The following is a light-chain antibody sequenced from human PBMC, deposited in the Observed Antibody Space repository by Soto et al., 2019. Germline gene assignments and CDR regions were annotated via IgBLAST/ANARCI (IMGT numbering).Light chain of an antibody. V-gene: IGKV1-9*01. CDR1: QDINSY. CDR3: QQLNSYSIFT. Sequence: DIQLTQSPSFLSASVGDRVTITCRASQDINSYLAWYQQKPGKAPKLLIFGASTLQSGVPSRFSGSGSGTEFTLTIISLQPEDFATYYCQQLNSYSIFTFGPGTKVDI. CDR2: GAS. J-gene: IGKJ3*01.